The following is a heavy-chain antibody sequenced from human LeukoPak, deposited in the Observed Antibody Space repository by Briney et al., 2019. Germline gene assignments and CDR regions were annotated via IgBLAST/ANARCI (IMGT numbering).Heavy chain of an antibody. V-gene: IGHV3-23*01. J-gene: IGHJ4*02. CDR2: ISGSVGST. CDR3: AKAVAVAGRSPFDY. Sequence: GGSLRLACAASGFTFSSYAMSWVRHAPGKGLGWVSSISGSVGSTYYAGSGKGRFSISRDNSKNTLCRQMNSVRAEATAVYYCAKAVAVAGRSPFDYWGQGTLVTVSS. CDR1: GFTFSSYA. D-gene: IGHD6-19*01.